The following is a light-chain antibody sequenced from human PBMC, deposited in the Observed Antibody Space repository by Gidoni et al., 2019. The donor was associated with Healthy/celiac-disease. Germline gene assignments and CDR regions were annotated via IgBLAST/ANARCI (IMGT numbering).Light chain of an antibody. J-gene: IGKJ1*01. CDR1: QSISSY. Sequence: DSQMTQSPSSRSASVGDRVTITCRARQSISSYLNWYQQKPGNAPKLLIYAASSLQSGVPSRFSGSGSGTDFTLTISSLQPEDFATYYCQQSYSTLGTFGQGTKVEIK. V-gene: IGKV1-39*01. CDR3: QQSYSTLGT. CDR2: AAS.